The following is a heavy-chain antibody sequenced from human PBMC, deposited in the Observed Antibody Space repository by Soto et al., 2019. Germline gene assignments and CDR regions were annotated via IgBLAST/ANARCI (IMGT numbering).Heavy chain of an antibody. CDR3: ARGPIVPAAVYWFDP. CDR2: INPNSGGT. Sequence: GASVKVSCKASGYTFSNYYMHWVRQAPGQGLEWMGWINPNSGGTNYAQRFQGWVTMTRDTSISTAYMELSRLRSDDTAVYYCARGPIVPAAVYWFDPWGQGTLVTVSS. D-gene: IGHD2-2*01. J-gene: IGHJ5*02. V-gene: IGHV1-2*04. CDR1: GYTFSNYY.